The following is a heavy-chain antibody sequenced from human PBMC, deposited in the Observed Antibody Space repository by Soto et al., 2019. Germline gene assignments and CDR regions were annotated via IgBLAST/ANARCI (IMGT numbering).Heavy chain of an antibody. CDR1: GGTFSRYA. J-gene: IGHJ4*02. CDR3: ARDGTLYDTSGYYYLY. D-gene: IGHD3-22*01. V-gene: IGHV1-69*13. CDR2: IIPMFGKA. Sequence: SVKVSCKASGGTFSRYAISWVRQAPGQGLEWMGGIIPMFGKANYAQKFQGRVTITADESTSTGYMELRSLISEDTAVYYCARDGTLYDTSGYYYLYWGQGTLVTVSS.